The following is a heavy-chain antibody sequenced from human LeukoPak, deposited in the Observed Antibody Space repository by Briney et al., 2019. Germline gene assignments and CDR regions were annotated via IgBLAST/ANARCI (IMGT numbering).Heavy chain of an antibody. CDR3: ARGYDSSGYAFDY. D-gene: IGHD3-22*01. V-gene: IGHV1-8*02. J-gene: IGHJ4*02. Sequence: GASVKVSCKASGGTFSSYAISWVRQAPGQGLEWMGWMNPNSGNTGYAQKFQGRVTMTRNTSISTAYMELSSLRSEDTAVYYCARGYDSSGYAFDYWGQGTLVTVSS. CDR2: MNPNSGNT. CDR1: GGTFSSYA.